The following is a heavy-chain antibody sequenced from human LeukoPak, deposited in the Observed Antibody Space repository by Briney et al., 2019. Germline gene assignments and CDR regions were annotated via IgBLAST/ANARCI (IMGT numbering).Heavy chain of an antibody. V-gene: IGHV4-39*01. Sequence: SETLSLTFTVSGGSISSSSYYWGWIRQPPGKGLEWIGSIYYSGSTYYNPSLKSRVTISVDTSKDQFSLKLSSVTAADTAVYYCARGGILATADYWGQGTLVTVSS. CDR1: GGSISSSSYY. D-gene: IGHD5-18*01. J-gene: IGHJ4*02. CDR2: IYYSGST. CDR3: ARGGILATADY.